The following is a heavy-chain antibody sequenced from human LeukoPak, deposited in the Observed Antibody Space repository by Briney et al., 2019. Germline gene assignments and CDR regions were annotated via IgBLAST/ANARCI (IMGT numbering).Heavy chain of an antibody. J-gene: IGHJ6*03. CDR2: IIPIFGTA. CDR1: GGTFSSYA. Sequence: SVKVSCKASGGTFSSYAISWVRQAPGQGLEWMGGIIPIFGTANYAQKFQGRVTITTDESTSTAYMELSSLRSEDTAVYYCARGSPGWYNPLYYMDVWGKGTTVTVSS. D-gene: IGHD6-19*01. CDR3: ARGSPGWYNPLYYMDV. V-gene: IGHV1-69*05.